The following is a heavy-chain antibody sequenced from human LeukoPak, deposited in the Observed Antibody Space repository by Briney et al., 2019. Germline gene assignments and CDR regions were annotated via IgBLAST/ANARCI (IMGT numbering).Heavy chain of an antibody. CDR1: GGSISSSSYY. D-gene: IGHD2-15*01. V-gene: IGHV4-39*01. Sequence: SETLSLTCTVSGGSISSSSYYWGWLRQPPGKGLEWIGSIYYSGSTYYNPSLKSRVTISVDTSKNQFSLKLSSVTAADTAVYYCARITVVTGYYFDYWGQGTLVTVSS. J-gene: IGHJ4*02. CDR3: ARITVVTGYYFDY. CDR2: IYYSGST.